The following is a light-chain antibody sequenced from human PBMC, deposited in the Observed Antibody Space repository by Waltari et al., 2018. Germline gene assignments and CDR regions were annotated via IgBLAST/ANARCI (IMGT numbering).Light chain of an antibody. CDR2: GNS. CDR3: QSCDSSLSGYV. Sequence: SVLTQPPSVSGAPGQRVTISCTGSSPTIRTACDVRWYQHLPGTAPKLLIYGNSHRPSGVPDRFSGSKSGTSASLAITGLQAEDEADYYCQSCDSSLSGYVFGTGTKVTVL. J-gene: IGLJ1*01. CDR1: SPTIRTACD. V-gene: IGLV1-40*01.